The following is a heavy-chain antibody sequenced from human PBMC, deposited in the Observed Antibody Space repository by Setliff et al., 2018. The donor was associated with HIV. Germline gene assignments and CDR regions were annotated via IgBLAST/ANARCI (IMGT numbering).Heavy chain of an antibody. D-gene: IGHD3-10*01. V-gene: IGHV7-4-1*02. J-gene: IGHJ3*02. Sequence: ASVKVSCKAFGYTFTSYALNWVRQAPGQGLEWMGWIDTYTANPMYAQGFTGRFVFSLDTSVRTAYLQISSLKAEDTALYYCARDRGVRGANDAFNIWGLGTMVTVSS. CDR3: ARDRGVRGANDAFNI. CDR1: GYTFTSYA. CDR2: IDTYTANP.